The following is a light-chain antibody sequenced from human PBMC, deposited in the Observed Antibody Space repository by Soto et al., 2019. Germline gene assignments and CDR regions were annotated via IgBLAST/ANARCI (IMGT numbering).Light chain of an antibody. CDR1: QSVSNNH. J-gene: IGKJ1*01. V-gene: IGKV3-20*01. CDR3: QQSGSSPGWT. CDR2: VAS. Sequence: EIVLTQSPGTLSLSPGERATLSCRASQSVSNNHLAWYQQKPGQAPRLLIYVASSRATGVPDRFSGSGSGTDFTLTISRLEPEDFAVYYCQQSGSSPGWTFGQGTKVEIK.